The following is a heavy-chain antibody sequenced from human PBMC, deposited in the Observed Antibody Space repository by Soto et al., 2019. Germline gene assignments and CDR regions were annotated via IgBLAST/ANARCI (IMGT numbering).Heavy chain of an antibody. J-gene: IGHJ6*02. Sequence: ASVKVSCKASGYTFTSYAMHWVRQAPGQRLEWMGWINAGNGNTKYSQKFQGRVTITRDTSASTAYMELSSLRSEDTAVYYCARVSPPPWGPDLYYSYGLDVWGQGTTVTVSS. CDR3: ARVSPPPWGPDLYYSYGLDV. CDR1: GYTFTSYA. CDR2: INAGNGNT. D-gene: IGHD7-27*01. V-gene: IGHV1-3*01.